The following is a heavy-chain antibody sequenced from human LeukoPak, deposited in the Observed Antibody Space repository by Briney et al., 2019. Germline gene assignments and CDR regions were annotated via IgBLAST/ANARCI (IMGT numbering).Heavy chain of an antibody. D-gene: IGHD2-2*02. CDR3: ARGYCSSTSCYRDYYYYYGMDV. Sequence: SETLSLTCAVYGGSFSGYYWSWIRQPPGKGLEWIGEINHSGSTNYNPSLKSRVTISVDTSKNQFSLKLSSVTAADTAVNYCARGYCSSTSCYRDYYYYYGMDVWGKGTTATVSS. CDR1: GGSFSGYY. V-gene: IGHV4-34*01. J-gene: IGHJ6*04. CDR2: INHSGST.